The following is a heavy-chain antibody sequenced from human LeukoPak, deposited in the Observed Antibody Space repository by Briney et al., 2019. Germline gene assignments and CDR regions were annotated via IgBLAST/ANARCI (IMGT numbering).Heavy chain of an antibody. J-gene: IGHJ4*02. V-gene: IGHV1-8*03. D-gene: IGHD3-10*01. Sequence: ASVKASCKASGYTFTSYDINWVRQATGQGLEWMGWMNPNSGNTGYAQKFQGRVTITRNTSISTAYMELSSLRSEDTAVYYCSRGAGYYYGSGSHDYWGQGTLVTVSS. CDR1: GYTFTSYD. CDR3: SRGAGYYYGSGSHDY. CDR2: MNPNSGNT.